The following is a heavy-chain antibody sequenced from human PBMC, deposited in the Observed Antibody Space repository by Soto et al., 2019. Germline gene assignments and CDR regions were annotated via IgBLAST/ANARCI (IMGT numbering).Heavy chain of an antibody. D-gene: IGHD2-15*01. V-gene: IGHV1-69*05. CDR1: GGTFSSYA. CDR2: IIPIFGTA. CDR3: ARVHYSKGSYFDS. J-gene: IGHJ4*02. Sequence: QVQLVQSGAEVKKPGSSVKVSCKASGGTFSSYAISWVRQAPGQGLEWRGGIIPIFGTANYAQKFQGRVTITTDDSTSTAYMELSSLRTKDTAAYSCARVHYSKGSYFDSWGQGTLVTVAS.